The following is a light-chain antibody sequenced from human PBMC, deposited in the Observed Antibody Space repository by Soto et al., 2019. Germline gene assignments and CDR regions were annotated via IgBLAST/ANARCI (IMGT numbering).Light chain of an antibody. CDR3: QHNGTSSWT. CDR1: QSVSSRY. CDR2: GAS. Sequence: EIVLTQSPGTLSLSPGERATLSCRASQSVSSRYLAWYQQEPGQAPRLLIFGASSRATGIPDRFSGGGWATDVSLTISRLEDEDVAVYYYQHNGTSSWTFGQGTKVDIK. J-gene: IGKJ1*01. V-gene: IGKV3-20*01.